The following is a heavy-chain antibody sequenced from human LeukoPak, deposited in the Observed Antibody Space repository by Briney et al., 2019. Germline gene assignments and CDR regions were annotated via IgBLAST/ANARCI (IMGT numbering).Heavy chain of an antibody. Sequence: GGSLRLSCAASGFTFSSYAMSWVRQAPGKGLEWVSAISGSGGSTYYADSVKGRFTISRDNSKNTLYLQMNSLRAEDAAVYYCAKRYLDSSGLGWGQGTLVTVSS. D-gene: IGHD6-19*01. J-gene: IGHJ4*02. CDR1: GFTFSSYA. CDR2: ISGSGGST. CDR3: AKRYLDSSGLG. V-gene: IGHV3-23*01.